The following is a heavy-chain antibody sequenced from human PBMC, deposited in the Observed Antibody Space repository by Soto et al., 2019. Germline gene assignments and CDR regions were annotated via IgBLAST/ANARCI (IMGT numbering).Heavy chain of an antibody. V-gene: IGHV4-39*01. D-gene: IGHD3-16*01. CDR2: MFYGANN. CDR1: GGSIASSNDY. Sequence: QLQLQGSGPGLVKPSETLSRTCTVSGGSIASSNDYWGLIRKPPGEGLEWLGSMFYGANNYYNPSLTSRVTISVDTSKNQFSLRLTSVPAADTAVYYCARHGAWAPLDEWGQGTLVTVSS. CDR3: ARHGAWAPLDE. J-gene: IGHJ4*02.